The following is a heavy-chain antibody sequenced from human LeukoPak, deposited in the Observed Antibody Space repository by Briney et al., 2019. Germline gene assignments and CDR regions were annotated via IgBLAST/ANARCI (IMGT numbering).Heavy chain of an antibody. CDR2: IYYSGST. CDR3: ARGLPGQQLGY. J-gene: IGHJ4*02. Sequence: PSETLSLTCTVSGGSISSYYWSWIRQPPGKGLEWIGYIYYSGSTNYNPSLKSRVTISVDTSKNQFSLKLSSVTAADTAVYYCARGLPGQQLGYWGQGTLVTVSS. V-gene: IGHV4-59*01. CDR1: GGSISSYY. D-gene: IGHD6-13*01.